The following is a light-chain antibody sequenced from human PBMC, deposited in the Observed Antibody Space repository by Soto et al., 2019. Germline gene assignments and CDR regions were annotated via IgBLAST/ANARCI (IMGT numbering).Light chain of an antibody. J-gene: IGKJ2*03. Sequence: EIVLTQSPGTLSLSPGERATLSCRASQSVSSSYFAWYQQKPGQAPRLLIYGASSRATGIPDRFSGSGSGPDFTLTISTLEPEDFAVDYCQQYGGSPYSFGQGTKLEIK. CDR2: GAS. CDR3: QQYGGSPYS. CDR1: QSVSSSY. V-gene: IGKV3-20*01.